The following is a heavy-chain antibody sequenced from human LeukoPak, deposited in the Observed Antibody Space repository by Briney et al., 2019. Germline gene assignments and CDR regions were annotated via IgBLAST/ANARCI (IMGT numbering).Heavy chain of an antibody. V-gene: IGHV3-21*01. Sequence: GGSLRLSCAASGFTFSSYSMNWVRQAPGKGLEWVSSISSSSSYIYYADSVKGRFTISRDNAKNSLYLQMNSLRAEDTAVYYCARDPSHYYDSSGYYWSYFDYWGQGTLVTVSS. CDR1: GFTFSSYS. D-gene: IGHD3-22*01. CDR3: ARDPSHYYDSSGYYWSYFDY. J-gene: IGHJ4*02. CDR2: ISSSSSYI.